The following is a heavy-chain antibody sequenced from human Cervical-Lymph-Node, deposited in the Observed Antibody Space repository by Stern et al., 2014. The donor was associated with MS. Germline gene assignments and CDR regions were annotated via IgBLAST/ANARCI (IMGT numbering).Heavy chain of an antibody. CDR2: INPHVGST. J-gene: IGHJ4*02. V-gene: IGHV1-46*01. CDR3: ALYSGTFY. D-gene: IGHD5-12*01. CDR1: GYTFRSYY. Sequence: VQLVESGAEVKGPGASVKVSCKASGYTFRSYYMHWVRQAPGQGLEWMGIINPHVGSTTYAQRFQGRLTLTRDTSTSTVYMGLTSLRSEDTAVYYCALYSGTFYWGQGTLVTVSS.